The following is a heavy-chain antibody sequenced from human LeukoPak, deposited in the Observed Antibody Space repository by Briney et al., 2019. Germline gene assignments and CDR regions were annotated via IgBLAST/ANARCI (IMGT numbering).Heavy chain of an antibody. V-gene: IGHV3-23*01. CDR1: GFTLSAYA. CDR2: ISGNGFST. D-gene: IGHD3-22*01. CDR3: AKDPSYYDSSGYYLNWFDP. Sequence: GGSLRLSCVASGFTLSAYAMSWVRQAPGKGLEWVSAISGNGFSTYYADSVKGRFTISRDNSKNTLYLQMNSLRAEDTAVYYCAKDPSYYDSSGYYLNWFDPWGQGTLVTVSS. J-gene: IGHJ5*02.